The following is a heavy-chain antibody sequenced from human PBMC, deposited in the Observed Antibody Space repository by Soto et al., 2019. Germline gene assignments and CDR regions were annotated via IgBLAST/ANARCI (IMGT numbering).Heavy chain of an antibody. J-gene: IGHJ4*02. Sequence: QVQLVQSGAEVKKHGASVKVSCKASGCTFTSYEINWVRQATGQGLEWMGWMNPNSGDTGYAQKFQGRVTMTRNTSISTAYMELSSLRSEDTAVYYCARGELLWFGELLRWGQGTLVTVSS. CDR2: MNPNSGDT. V-gene: IGHV1-8*01. D-gene: IGHD3-10*01. CDR3: ARGELLWFGELLR. CDR1: GCTFTSYE.